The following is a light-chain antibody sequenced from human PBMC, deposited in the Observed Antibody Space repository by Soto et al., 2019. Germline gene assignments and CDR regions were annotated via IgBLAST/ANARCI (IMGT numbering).Light chain of an antibody. J-gene: IGKJ3*01. CDR1: QGISTW. Sequence: DIQLTQSPSSVSASVGDRVTITCRASQGISTWLAWYQLKPGKAPKLLIYAASRLQSGVPSRFSGSGSGTDFTLTISSLQLVYFASYYCLSDDSFSRTFGPGTKVEIK. CDR2: AAS. V-gene: IGKV1-12*01. CDR3: LSDDSFSRT.